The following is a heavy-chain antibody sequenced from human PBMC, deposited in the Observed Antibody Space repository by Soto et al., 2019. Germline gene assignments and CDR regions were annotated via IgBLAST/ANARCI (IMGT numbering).Heavy chain of an antibody. CDR1: GGSISSYY. D-gene: IGHD5-18*01. CDR3: ARGGRYGSPYYYFYGMDV. Sequence: PSETLSLTCTASGGSISSYYWTWIRQPPGKGLEWIGYIYYSGITNYNPSLKSRVTISVDTSKNQFSLKLSSVTAADTAVYYCARGGRYGSPYYYFYGMDVWGQGTTVTVSS. V-gene: IGHV4-59*01. CDR2: IYYSGIT. J-gene: IGHJ6*02.